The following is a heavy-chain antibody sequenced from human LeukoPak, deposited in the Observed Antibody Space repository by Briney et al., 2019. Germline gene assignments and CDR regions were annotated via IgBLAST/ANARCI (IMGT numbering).Heavy chain of an antibody. Sequence: PGGSLRLSCAASGFTFSSYAMSWVRQAPGKGLEWVSGISGSGGSTYYADSVKGRFTISRDNSKNTLYLQMNSLRAEDTAVYYCASNIAAAGIDYDYWGQGTLVTVSS. CDR1: GFTFSSYA. CDR3: ASNIAAAGIDYDY. J-gene: IGHJ4*02. CDR2: ISGSGGST. V-gene: IGHV3-23*01. D-gene: IGHD6-13*01.